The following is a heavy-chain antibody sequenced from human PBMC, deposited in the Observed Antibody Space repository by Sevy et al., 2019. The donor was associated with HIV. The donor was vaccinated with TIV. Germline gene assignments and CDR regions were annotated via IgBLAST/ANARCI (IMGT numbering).Heavy chain of an antibody. CDR3: ARDNRNPRNWFDY. Sequence: GGSLRLSCAASGFTFSSYGMNWVRQAPGKGLEWLSYISSSSGTKYYADSVKGRFTISRDNAKNSLYLQMNSLRDEDTAVYYCARDNRNPRNWFDYWGQGTPVTVSS. V-gene: IGHV3-48*02. J-gene: IGHJ4*02. CDR1: GFTFSSYG. CDR2: ISSSSGTK. D-gene: IGHD1-20*01.